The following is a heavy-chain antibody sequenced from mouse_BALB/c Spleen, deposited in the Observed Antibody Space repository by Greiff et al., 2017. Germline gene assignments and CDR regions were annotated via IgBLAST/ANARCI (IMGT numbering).Heavy chain of an antibody. CDR3: TPLYDGRAWFAY. CDR2: IDPENGDT. Sequence: VQLQQSGAELVRSGASVKLSCTASGFNIKDYYMHWVKQRPEQGLEWIGWIDPENGDTEYAPKFQGKATMTADTSSNTAYLQLSSLTSEDTAVYYCTPLYDGRAWFAYWGQGTLVTVSA. V-gene: IGHV14-4*02. CDR1: GFNIKDYY. J-gene: IGHJ3*01. D-gene: IGHD1-1*01.